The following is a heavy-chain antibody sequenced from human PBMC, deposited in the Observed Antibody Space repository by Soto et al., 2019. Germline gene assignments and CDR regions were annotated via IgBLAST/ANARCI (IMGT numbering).Heavy chain of an antibody. V-gene: IGHV3-7*04. CDR3: ARGYSASVPLAAPFDH. D-gene: IGHD5-12*01. CDR2: IKHDGSEK. J-gene: IGHJ4*02. CDR1: GFTFSSYW. Sequence: EVQLVESGGGLVQPGGSLRLSCAASGFTFSSYWMSWVRQAPGKGLEWVASIKHDGSEKNYVDSVKGRFTISRDNAKDSLSLQMNSLRAEDTAVYYCARGYSASVPLAAPFDHWGQGTLVTVSS.